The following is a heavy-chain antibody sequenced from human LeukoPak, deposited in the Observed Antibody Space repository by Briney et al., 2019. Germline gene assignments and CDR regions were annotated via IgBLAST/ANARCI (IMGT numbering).Heavy chain of an antibody. V-gene: IGHV3-48*04. CDR2: IGGSGSPT. CDR1: GFTFSSYW. J-gene: IGHJ4*02. Sequence: PGGSLRLSCAASGFTFSSYWMSWVRQAPGKGPEWISYIGGSGSPTYYADSVKGRFTISRDNAKNSLFLQMNSLRAEDTAVYYCARLRSPTDYWGQGTLVTVSS. CDR3: ARLRSPTDY. D-gene: IGHD4-17*01.